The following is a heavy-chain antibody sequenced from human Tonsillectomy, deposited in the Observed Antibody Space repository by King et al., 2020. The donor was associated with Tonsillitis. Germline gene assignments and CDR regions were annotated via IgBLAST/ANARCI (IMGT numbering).Heavy chain of an antibody. CDR3: ARDLTNYYDSSCYFYAAGDAFDI. CDR2: IIPIFGTS. D-gene: IGHD3-22*01. V-gene: IGHV1-69*01. CDR1: GGTFSSYA. Sequence: VQLVESGAEVKKPGSSVKVSCKASGGTFSSYAISWVRQAPGQGLEWMGGIIPIFGTSKYAQKFQGRVTITAVESTSTAYLDLSRLRSEDTAVYYCARDLTNYYDSSCYFYAAGDAFDIWGQGTMVTVSS. J-gene: IGHJ3*02.